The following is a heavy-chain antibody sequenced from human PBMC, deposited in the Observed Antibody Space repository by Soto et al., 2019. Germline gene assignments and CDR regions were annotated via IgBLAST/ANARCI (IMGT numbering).Heavy chain of an antibody. CDR1: GFTFSNAW. CDR3: TTDYGPYAAWGGVASTDYYYGMDV. D-gene: IGHD3-16*01. V-gene: IGHV3-15*07. CDR2: IKSKTDGGTT. J-gene: IGHJ6*02. Sequence: EVQLVESGGGLVKPGGSLRLSCAASGFTFSNAWMNWVRQAPGKGLEWVARIKSKTDGGTTDYAAPVKGRFTISRDDSKNTLYLQMNSLKTEDTAVYYCTTDYGPYAAWGGVASTDYYYGMDVWGQGTTVTVSS.